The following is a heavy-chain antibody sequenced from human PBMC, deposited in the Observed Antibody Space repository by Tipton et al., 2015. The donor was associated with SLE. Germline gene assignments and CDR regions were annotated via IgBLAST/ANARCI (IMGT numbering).Heavy chain of an antibody. CDR2: VYYSGST. D-gene: IGHD3-10*02. CDR3: ARLQYVFAGVDV. Sequence: QLVQSGAEVKPSETLSLICTVSGDSISANSYHWGWVRQPPGKGLEWIGNVYYSGSTYYSASLRSRVTISLDRSKNHFSLTLNSVTAADTAVYYCARLQYVFAGVDVWGKGTTVSVSS. J-gene: IGHJ6*04. CDR1: GDSISANSYH. V-gene: IGHV4-39*07.